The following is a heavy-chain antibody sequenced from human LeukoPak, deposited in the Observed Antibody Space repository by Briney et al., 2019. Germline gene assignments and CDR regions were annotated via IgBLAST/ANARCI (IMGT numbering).Heavy chain of an antibody. CDR1: GFTFSSYW. D-gene: IGHD1-26*01. CDR2: IKQDGSEI. V-gene: IGHV3-7*01. J-gene: IGHJ4*02. CDR3: ARDKIVGATHFDY. Sequence: GGSLRLSXAASGFTFSSYWMSWVRQAPGKGLEWVTNIKQDGSEIYYVDSVKGRFTISRDNAKNSLYLQMNSLRAEDTAVYYCARDKIVGATHFDYWGQGTLVTVSS.